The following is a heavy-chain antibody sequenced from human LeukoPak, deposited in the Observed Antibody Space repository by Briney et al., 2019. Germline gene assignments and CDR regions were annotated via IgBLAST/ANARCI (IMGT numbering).Heavy chain of an antibody. CDR3: ARHEDAGAIDY. CDR1: GASISSYY. Sequence: SETLSLTCTVPGASISSYYWSWIRQPPGKGLEWIGYIYTSGSTNYNPSLKSRVTISVDTSKKQFSLKLSSVTAADTAVYYCARHEDAGAIDYWGQGTLVTVSS. D-gene: IGHD1-26*01. J-gene: IGHJ4*02. CDR2: IYTSGST. V-gene: IGHV4-4*09.